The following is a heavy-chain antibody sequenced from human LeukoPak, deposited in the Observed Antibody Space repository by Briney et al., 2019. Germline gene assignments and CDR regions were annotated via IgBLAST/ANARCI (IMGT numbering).Heavy chain of an antibody. J-gene: IGHJ4*02. CDR2: INTDGSST. D-gene: IGHD6-13*01. Sequence: PGGSPRLSCAASGFTFSSYWMHWVRQAPGKGLVWVSRINTDGSSTSYADSVKGRFTISRDNAKNTLYLQMNSLRAEDTAVYYCARVRVGIAAAGKRADYWGQGTLVTVSS. CDR3: ARVRVGIAAAGKRADY. CDR1: GFTFSSYW. V-gene: IGHV3-74*01.